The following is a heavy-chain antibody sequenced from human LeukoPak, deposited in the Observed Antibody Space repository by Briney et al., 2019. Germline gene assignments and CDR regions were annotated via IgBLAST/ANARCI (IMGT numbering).Heavy chain of an antibody. CDR2: IDKHGSGK. Sequence: PGGSLRLSCVASGFTFSISWVTWVRQAPGMGLEWVANIDKHGSGKYYVDSVKGRFAISRDYASNSVFLQMDSLRAEDTSAYYCARDAGWGYYDLWGQGTPVTVSS. V-gene: IGHV3-7*01. J-gene: IGHJ4*02. D-gene: IGHD1-26*01. CDR3: ARDAGWGYYDL. CDR1: GFTFSISW.